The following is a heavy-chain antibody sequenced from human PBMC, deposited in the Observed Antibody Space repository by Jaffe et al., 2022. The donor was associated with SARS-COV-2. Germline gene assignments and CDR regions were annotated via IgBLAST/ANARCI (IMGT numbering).Heavy chain of an antibody. V-gene: IGHV5-51*01. CDR2: IFPDDSDS. Sequence: EGQLVQSGAEVKKPGESLKISCKGSGYNFPIYWIAWVRQMPGKGLEWMGIIFPDDSDSRYIPSFQGQVTISADKSISSAHLQWSSLKASDTAMYYCGRLRYPHYNLFAGADAIDIWGQGTMVTVS. D-gene: IGHD3-9*01. CDR3: GRLRYPHYNLFAGADAIDI. CDR1: GYNFPIYW. J-gene: IGHJ3*02.